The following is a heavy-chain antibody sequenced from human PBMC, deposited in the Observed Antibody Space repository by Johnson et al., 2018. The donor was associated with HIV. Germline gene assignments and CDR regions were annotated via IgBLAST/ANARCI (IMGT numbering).Heavy chain of an antibody. CDR1: GFTLSSYA. V-gene: IGHV3-30*04. D-gene: IGHD3-16*01. Sequence: QVQLVESGGGVVQPGRSLRLSCEASGFTLSSYAMHWVRQAPGKGLEWVAVISYDGSLENYADAVKGRFTISRDNSRNTLYLQLSSLRAEDTAVFYCARDLRGAYAYDYGSDGFDLWGQGTMVTVSS. CDR3: ARDLRGAYAYDYGSDGFDL. J-gene: IGHJ3*01. CDR2: ISYDGSLE.